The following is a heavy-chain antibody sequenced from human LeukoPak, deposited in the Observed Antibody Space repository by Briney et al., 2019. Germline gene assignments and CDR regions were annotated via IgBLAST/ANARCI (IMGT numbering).Heavy chain of an antibody. J-gene: IGHJ4*02. V-gene: IGHV3-48*01. CDR3: ARVFIGDYGDYQFDY. CDR1: GFTFSSYS. CDR2: ISISSSII. D-gene: IGHD4-17*01. Sequence: GGSLRLSCAASGFTFSSYSMNWVRQAPGKGLEWVSYISISSSIIYYADSVKGRFTISRDNAKNSLYLQMNSLRAEDTAVYYCARVFIGDYGDYQFDYWGQGTLVTVSS.